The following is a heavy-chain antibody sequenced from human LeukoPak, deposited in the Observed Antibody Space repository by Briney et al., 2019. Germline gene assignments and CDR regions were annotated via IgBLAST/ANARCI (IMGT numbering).Heavy chain of an antibody. V-gene: IGHV3-53*01. D-gene: IGHD3-22*01. CDR3: AKGSYYDSSGSFYFDY. CDR2: IYSDGST. J-gene: IGHJ4*02. CDR1: GFIVSGDF. Sequence: GGSLRLSCAASGFIVSGDFMSWVRQAPGKGLEWVSVIYSDGSTYYADSVKGRFTISRDNSKNTLYVQVNSLGTEDTAAYYCAKGSYYDSSGSFYFDYWGQGTLVTVSS.